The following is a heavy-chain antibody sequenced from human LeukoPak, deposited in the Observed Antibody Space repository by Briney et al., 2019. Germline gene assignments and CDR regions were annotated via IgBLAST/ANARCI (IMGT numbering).Heavy chain of an antibody. CDR2: ISWNSGSI. J-gene: IGHJ4*02. Sequence: GGSLRLSCAASGFTFSSYAMSWVRQAPGKGLEWVSGISWNSGSIGYADSVKGRFTISRNNAKNSLYLQMNSLRAEDTALYYCAKGYHYYDSSGYPRALDYWGQGTLVTVSS. CDR3: AKGYHYYDSSGYPRALDY. V-gene: IGHV3-9*01. D-gene: IGHD3-22*01. CDR1: GFTFSSYA.